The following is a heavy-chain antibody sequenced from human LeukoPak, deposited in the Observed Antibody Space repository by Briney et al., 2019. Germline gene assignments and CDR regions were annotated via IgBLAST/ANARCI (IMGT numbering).Heavy chain of an antibody. CDR3: AREGAVAVFDY. Sequence: GGSMRLSCAASGFTFSSYWMSWVRQAPGKGLEWVANIKQDGSEKYYVDSVKGRFTISRDNAKNSLYLQMNSLRAEDAAVYYCAREGAVAVFDYWGQGTLVTVSS. V-gene: IGHV3-7*05. D-gene: IGHD6-19*01. J-gene: IGHJ4*02. CDR1: GFTFSSYW. CDR2: IKQDGSEK.